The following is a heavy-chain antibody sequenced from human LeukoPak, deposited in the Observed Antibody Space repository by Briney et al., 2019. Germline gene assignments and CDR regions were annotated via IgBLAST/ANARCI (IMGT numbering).Heavy chain of an antibody. V-gene: IGHV4-59*08. CDR2: VSYSGST. CDR1: GGSTSTYY. Sequence: SETLSLTCTVSGGSTSTYYWNWIRQPPGKGLEWNGYVSYSGSTSYNPPLKSRVTISVDTSKNQFSLKLTSVTAADTAVYYCARPGRDDTDDWNFDLWGRGTLVTVSS. J-gene: IGHJ2*01. CDR3: ARPGRDDTDDWNFDL. D-gene: IGHD1-1*01.